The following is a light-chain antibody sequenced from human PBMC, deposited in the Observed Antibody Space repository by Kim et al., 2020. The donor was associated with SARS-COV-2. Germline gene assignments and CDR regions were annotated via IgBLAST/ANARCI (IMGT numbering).Light chain of an antibody. V-gene: IGKV3-15*01. CDR3: QQYNNWPLLLT. Sequence: PGEGAVLASKRSQSGGISFTWYEQKPDRAPGLLIYAASTRATSIPARCSGGGSGTEFTLTISSLLSEDYAVYYCQQYNNWPLLLTFGGGTKVDIK. CDR1: QSGGIS. CDR2: AAS. J-gene: IGKJ4*01.